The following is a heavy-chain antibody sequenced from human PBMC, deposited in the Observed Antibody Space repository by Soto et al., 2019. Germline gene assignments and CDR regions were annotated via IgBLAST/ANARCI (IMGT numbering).Heavy chain of an antibody. J-gene: IGHJ5*02. V-gene: IGHV4-59*01. CDR1: GGSISSYR. CDR2: IYPSGST. D-gene: IGHD2-15*01. Sequence: SETLSLTCIVSGGSISSYRWSWIRQPPGKGLEWIAFIYPSGSTDYNPSLKSRVSTSIDTSKNQFSLGLRSVTSADTAVYYCARVGEGFCSGGSCLDWFDPWGQGTLVTVSS. CDR3: ARVGEGFCSGGSCLDWFDP.